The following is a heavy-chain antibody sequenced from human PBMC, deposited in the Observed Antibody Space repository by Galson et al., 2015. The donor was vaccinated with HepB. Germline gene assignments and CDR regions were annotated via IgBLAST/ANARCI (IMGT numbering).Heavy chain of an antibody. CDR3: ASQVVVVAATPRWFDP. CDR2: IYYSGST. D-gene: IGHD2-15*01. CDR1: GGSISSGGYY. Sequence: TLSLTCTVSGGSISSGGYYWSWIRQHPGKGLEWIGYIYYSGSTYYNPSLKSRVTISVDTSKNQFSLKLSSVTAADTAVYYCASQVVVVAATPRWFDPWGQGTLVTVSS. J-gene: IGHJ5*02. V-gene: IGHV4-31*03.